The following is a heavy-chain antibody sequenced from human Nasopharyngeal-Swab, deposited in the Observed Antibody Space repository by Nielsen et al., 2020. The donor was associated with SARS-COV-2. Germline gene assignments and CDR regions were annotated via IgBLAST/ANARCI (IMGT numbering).Heavy chain of an antibody. CDR2: ISWNSGSI. D-gene: IGHD4-23*01. Sequence: SLKISCAASGFTFDDYAMHWVRQAPGKGLEWVSGISWNSGSIGYADSVKGRFIISRDNAKNSLYLQMNSLRAEDTALYYCANGGGNSGWYFDLWGRGTLVTVSS. J-gene: IGHJ2*01. CDR1: GFTFDDYA. CDR3: ANGGGNSGWYFDL. V-gene: IGHV3-9*01.